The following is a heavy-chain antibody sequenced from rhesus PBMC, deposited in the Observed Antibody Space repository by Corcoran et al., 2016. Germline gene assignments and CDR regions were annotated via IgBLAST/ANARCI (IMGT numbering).Heavy chain of an antibody. CDR2: MNTSDSET. CDR3: AKDDFWSGYFIDY. J-gene: IGHJ4*01. CDR1: GYSFTSYW. D-gene: IGHD3-3*01. V-gene: IGHV5-20*02. Sequence: EVQLVQSGAVVKRPGESLKISCKTSGYSFTSYWLSWVRQMPGKGLEWRGAMNTSDSETRDGPSFQGQVTSSANKSISTAYLQWSSLKASDTATYYCAKDDFWSGYFIDYWGQGVLVTVSS.